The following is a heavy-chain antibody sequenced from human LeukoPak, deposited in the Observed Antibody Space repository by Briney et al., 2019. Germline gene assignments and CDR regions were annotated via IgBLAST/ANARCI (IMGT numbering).Heavy chain of an antibody. CDR1: GFTFSSYG. CDR2: IWYDGSNK. V-gene: IGHV3-33*01. CDR3: AGSIAVAGTIDY. J-gene: IGHJ4*02. D-gene: IGHD6-19*01. Sequence: TGRSLRLSCAASGFTFSSYGMHWVRQAPGKGLEWVAVIWYDGSNKYYADSVKGRVTISRDNSKNTLYLQMNSLRAEDTAVYYCAGSIAVAGTIDYWGQGTLVTVSS.